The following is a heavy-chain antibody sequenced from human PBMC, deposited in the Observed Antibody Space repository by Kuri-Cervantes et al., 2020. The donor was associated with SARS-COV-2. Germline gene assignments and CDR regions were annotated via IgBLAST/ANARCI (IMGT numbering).Heavy chain of an antibody. V-gene: IGHV3-23*01. CDR2: ISGSGGNT. CDR3: AKLGSRRHYED. Sequence: GGSLRLSCAASGFTFSSLAMSWVRQAPGKGLGWVSAISGSGGNTDYAVSVKGRFTTSRYNSKNSLYLQMKSLRAEDTAVHYCAKLGSRRHYEDWGQGTLVTVSS. CDR1: GFTFSSLA. J-gene: IGHJ4*02. D-gene: IGHD4-17*01.